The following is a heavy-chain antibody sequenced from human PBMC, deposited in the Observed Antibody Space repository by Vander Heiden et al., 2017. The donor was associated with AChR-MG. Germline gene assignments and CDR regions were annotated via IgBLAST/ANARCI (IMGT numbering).Heavy chain of an antibody. J-gene: IGHJ2*01. D-gene: IGHD1-20*01. V-gene: IGHV4-34*02. CDR2: IDHSGTI. CDR3: ARGQRWLQLRYFWYFDL. CDR1: SGSFSAKY. Sequence: QEQLQQWGAGLMKPSETLSLTCGVDSGSFSAKYWSWIRQPPGKGLEWIGEIDHSGTIKYNTSLKSRVAISVDTSKNQFSLTLKSVTAADTAVYYCARGQRWLQLRYFWYFDLWGRGTLVTVSS.